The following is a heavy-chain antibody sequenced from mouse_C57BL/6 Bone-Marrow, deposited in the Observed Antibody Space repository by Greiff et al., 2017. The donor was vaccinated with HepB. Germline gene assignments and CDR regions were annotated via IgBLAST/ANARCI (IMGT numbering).Heavy chain of an antibody. CDR3: ARIYYYGSSYDYYAMDY. J-gene: IGHJ4*01. D-gene: IGHD1-1*01. Sequence: QVQLKEPGAELVKPGASVKLSCKASGYTFTSYWMHWVKQRPGRGLEWIGRIDPNSGGTKYNEKFKSKATLTVDKPSSTAYMQLSSLTSEDSAVYYCARIYYYGSSYDYYAMDYWGQGTSVTVSS. CDR2: IDPNSGGT. CDR1: GYTFTSYW. V-gene: IGHV1-72*01.